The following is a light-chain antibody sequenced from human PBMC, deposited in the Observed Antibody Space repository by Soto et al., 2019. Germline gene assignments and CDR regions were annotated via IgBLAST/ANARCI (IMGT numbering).Light chain of an antibody. J-gene: IGLJ3*02. CDR2: GNS. CDR1: SSNIGAGYD. Sequence: QSVLTQPPSASGSPGQRVTISCTGSSSNIGAGYDVPWYQQHPGTAPKLIIYGNSNRPSGVPDRFSGSKSGTAASLAITGLEAEDEDDYYCKYDDSSHSGSVFGGGTKLNVL. CDR3: KYDDSSHSGSV. V-gene: IGLV1-40*01.